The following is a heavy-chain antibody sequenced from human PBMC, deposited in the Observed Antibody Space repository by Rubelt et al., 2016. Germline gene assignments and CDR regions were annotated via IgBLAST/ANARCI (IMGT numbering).Heavy chain of an antibody. V-gene: IGHV3-23*01. CDR1: A. D-gene: IGHD3-3*01. J-gene: IGHJ6*02. CDR3: ATALPSRNLRFLEWFWELDQRYYYYYGMDV. CDR2: ISGSGGST. Sequence: AMSWVRQAPGKGLEWVSAISGSGGSTYYADSVKGRFTISRDNSKNTLYLQMNSLRAEDTAVYYCATALPSRNLRFLEWFWELDQRYYYYYGMDVWGQGTTVTVSS.